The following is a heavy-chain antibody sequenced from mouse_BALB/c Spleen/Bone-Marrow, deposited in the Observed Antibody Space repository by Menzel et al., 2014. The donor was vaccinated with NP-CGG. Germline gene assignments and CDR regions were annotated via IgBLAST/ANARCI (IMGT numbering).Heavy chain of an antibody. CDR2: INPSTGYT. V-gene: IGHV1-7*01. D-gene: IGHD2-2*01. CDR1: GYTFTSYW. Sequence: VQLQQSGAELAKPGASVKMSCKASGYTFTSYWMHWVKQRPGQGLEWIGYINPSTGYTEYNQKFKDKATLTADKSSSTAYMQLSSLTSEDSAVYYCARSRDGYDSFAHWGQGTLVTVSA. CDR3: ARSRDGYDSFAH. J-gene: IGHJ3*01.